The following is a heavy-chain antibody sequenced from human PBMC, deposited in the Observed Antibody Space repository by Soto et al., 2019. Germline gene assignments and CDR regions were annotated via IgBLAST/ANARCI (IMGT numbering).Heavy chain of an antibody. J-gene: IGHJ6*02. V-gene: IGHV1-18*04. CDR2: ISGKTAKT. D-gene: IGHD2-2*01. Sequence: QVQLVQSGAEVKKPGASVKVSCKASGYTFTSYGISWVRQAPGQGLEWMGWISGKTAKTNYAQNLQGRVTITTDTSTSTAYMELRSLRSDDTAVYYCARVPREIILVGMDVWGQGTTVNFSS. CDR3: ARVPREIILVGMDV. CDR1: GYTFTSYG.